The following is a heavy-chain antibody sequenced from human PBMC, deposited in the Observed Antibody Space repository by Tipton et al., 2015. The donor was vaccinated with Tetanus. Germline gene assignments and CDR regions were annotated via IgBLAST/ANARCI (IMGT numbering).Heavy chain of an antibody. J-gene: IGHJ6*02. CDR3: VRDRQRWLQLPFYQYAMDV. Sequence: SLRLSCAAYGFTFSNSPLAWVRQAPGKGLEWVSYISSGGTTMYYSDSVKGRFTISRDNGKNSLYLQMNNLRDEDTALFYCVRDRQRWLQLPFYQYAMDVWGQGTTVTVSS. D-gene: IGHD5-24*01. CDR2: ISSGGTTM. V-gene: IGHV3-48*02. CDR1: GFTFSNSP.